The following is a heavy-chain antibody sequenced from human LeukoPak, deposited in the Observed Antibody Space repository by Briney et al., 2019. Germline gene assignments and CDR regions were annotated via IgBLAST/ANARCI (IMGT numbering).Heavy chain of an antibody. V-gene: IGHV3-15*01. CDR1: GFTFTNAW. J-gene: IGHJ4*02. D-gene: IGHD3-10*01. Sequence: PGGALRLSWAGSGFTFTNAWMSLVGQAPGKGLGGVGRIKSRTEGQRTDHAAPLKGTFTISSEDSNNTLYPQMNSLKSEDTALYYCTTDFSGPTRGQPALDYWGQGTLVTVSS. CDR2: IKSRTEGQRT. CDR3: TTDFSGPTRGQPALDY.